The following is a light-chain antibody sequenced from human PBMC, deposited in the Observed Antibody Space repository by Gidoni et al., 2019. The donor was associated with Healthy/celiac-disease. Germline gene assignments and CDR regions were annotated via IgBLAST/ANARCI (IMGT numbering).Light chain of an antibody. CDR2: SGS. J-gene: IGKJ3*01. V-gene: IGKV2-28*01. Sequence: DIVMTQSPLSLPVTPGEPASLSCRSSQSLLHSNGYNYLDWYLQKPGQSPQLLIYSGSNRASGVPDRFSGRGSGKDFTLKISRVEAEDVGVYYCMQALQTPTTFGPGTKVDIK. CDR1: QSLLHSNGYNY. CDR3: MQALQTPTT.